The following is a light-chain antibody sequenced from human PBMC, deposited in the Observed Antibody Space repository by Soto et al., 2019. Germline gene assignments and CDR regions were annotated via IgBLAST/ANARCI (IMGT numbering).Light chain of an antibody. CDR3: QQYNNWPART. Sequence: EIVLTQSPGTLSLSPGERATLSCRASQSVSRSYVAWYQQKPGQAPRLLIYGASTRATGIPARFSGSGSGTEFTLTISSLQSEDFAVYYCQQYNNWPARTFGQGTKVDI. CDR2: GAS. V-gene: IGKV3-15*01. CDR1: QSVSRS. J-gene: IGKJ1*01.